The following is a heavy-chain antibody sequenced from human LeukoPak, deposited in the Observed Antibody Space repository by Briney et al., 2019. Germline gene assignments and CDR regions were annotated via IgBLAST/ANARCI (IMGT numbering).Heavy chain of an antibody. CDR1: GGSISSYY. CDR2: IYYSGST. D-gene: IGHD4-17*01. CDR3: ARSDTYGDPTFDY. J-gene: IGHJ4*02. Sequence: SSETLSLTCTVSGGSISSYYWSWIRQPPGKGLEWIGYIYYSGSTNYNPSLKSRVTISVDTSKNQFSLKLSSVTAADTAVYYCARSDTYGDPTFDYWGQGTLVTVSS. V-gene: IGHV4-59*01.